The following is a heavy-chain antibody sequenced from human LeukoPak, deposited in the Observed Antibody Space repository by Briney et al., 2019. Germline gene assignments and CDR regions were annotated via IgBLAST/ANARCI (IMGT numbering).Heavy chain of an antibody. CDR3: ARGSYYDYVWGSYRPYYFDY. Sequence: PSETLSLTCTVSGGSISSYYWSWIRQPPGKGLEWIGYIYHSGSTYYNPSLKSRVTISVDRSKNQFSLKLSSVTAADTAVYYCARGSYYDYVWGSYRPYYFDYWGQGTLVTVSS. J-gene: IGHJ4*02. CDR1: GGSISSYY. V-gene: IGHV4-59*12. D-gene: IGHD3-16*02. CDR2: IYHSGST.